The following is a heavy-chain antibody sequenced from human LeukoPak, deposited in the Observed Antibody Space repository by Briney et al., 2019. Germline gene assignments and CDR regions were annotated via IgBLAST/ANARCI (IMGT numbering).Heavy chain of an antibody. Sequence: GGSLRLSCTASGFTFSNLWMGWVRQAPGKGLEWVANIKQDETEKFYLGSVKGRFTISRDNAKNSLYLQMNSLKTEDTAVYYCTRQDYYDSSNYYPFDYWGQGTLVTVSS. V-gene: IGHV3-7*03. D-gene: IGHD3-22*01. CDR3: TRQDYYDSSNYYPFDY. CDR2: IKQDETEK. CDR1: GFTFSNLW. J-gene: IGHJ4*02.